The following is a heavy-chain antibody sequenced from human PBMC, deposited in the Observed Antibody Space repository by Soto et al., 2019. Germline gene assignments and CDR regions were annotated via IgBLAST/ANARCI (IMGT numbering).Heavy chain of an antibody. Sequence: GGCRRLSCATSGFTVSSNYMSWVRQAPGKGLEWVSVIYSGGSTYYADSVKGRFTISRDNSKNTLYLQMNSLRAEDTAVYYCVRGDGDYYDGNGYLGRHWGQGTLFIVTS. CDR1: GFTVSSNY. CDR2: IYSGGST. D-gene: IGHD3-22*01. CDR3: VRGDGDYYDGNGYLGRH. V-gene: IGHV3-66*01. J-gene: IGHJ4*02.